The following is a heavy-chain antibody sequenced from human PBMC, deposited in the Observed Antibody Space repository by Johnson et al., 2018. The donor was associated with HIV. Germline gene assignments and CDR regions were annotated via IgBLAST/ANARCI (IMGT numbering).Heavy chain of an antibody. V-gene: IGHV3-73*02. D-gene: IGHD2-15*01. J-gene: IGHJ3*02. Sequence: VHLVASGGGSVQPGKSPKVACAASGFTFSGSALHWIRQASGRGLEWVGLMRSKGNSYATAYAASVKGRFIISRDDSKTTLYLQMNSLKIEDTAVYYCTTDHCSGDSCCRGGSCYNAFDIWGQGTMVTVSS. CDR3: TTDHCSGDSCCRGGSCYNAFDI. CDR2: MRSKGNSYAT. CDR1: GFTFSGSA.